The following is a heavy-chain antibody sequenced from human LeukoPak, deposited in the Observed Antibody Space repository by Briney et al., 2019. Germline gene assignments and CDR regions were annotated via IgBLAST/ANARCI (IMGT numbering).Heavy chain of an antibody. V-gene: IGHV3-30-3*01. J-gene: IGHJ4*02. CDR2: ISYDGSNK. Sequence: GGSLRPSCAASGFTFSNYAMSWVRQAPGKGLEWVAVISYDGSNKYYADSVKGRFTISRDNSKNTLYLQMNSLRAEDTAVYYCARVSVGGAAVDYWGQGTLVTVSS. CDR3: ARVSVGGAAVDY. CDR1: GFTFSNYA. D-gene: IGHD6-13*01.